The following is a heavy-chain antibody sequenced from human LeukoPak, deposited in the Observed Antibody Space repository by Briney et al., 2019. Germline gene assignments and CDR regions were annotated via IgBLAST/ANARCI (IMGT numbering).Heavy chain of an antibody. J-gene: IGHJ4*02. V-gene: IGHV3-23*01. Sequence: GGSLRLSCAASRFTFSSYAVAWVRQAPGKGLEWVSSITSSDRTYYADSVKGRFTISRDNSKNTLYMEMTSLRAEDTAVYYCAKGDYGDCYWGQGTLVTVSS. CDR3: AKGDYGDCY. CDR2: ITSSDRT. CDR1: RFTFSSYA. D-gene: IGHD4-17*01.